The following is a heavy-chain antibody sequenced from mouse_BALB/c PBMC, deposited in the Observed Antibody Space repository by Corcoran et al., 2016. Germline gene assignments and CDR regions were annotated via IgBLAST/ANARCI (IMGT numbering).Heavy chain of an antibody. CDR3: ARTDGYYHYAMDY. Sequence: EVQLQQSGPELVKPGASMKISCKASGYSFTGYTMNWVKQSHGMNLEWIGLINPYNGGTSYNQKFKGKATLTVDKSSSTAYMELLSLTSEDSAVYYCARTDGYYHYAMDYWGQGTSVTVSS. J-gene: IGHJ4*01. D-gene: IGHD2-3*01. CDR1: GYSFTGYT. V-gene: IGHV1-18*01. CDR2: INPYNGGT.